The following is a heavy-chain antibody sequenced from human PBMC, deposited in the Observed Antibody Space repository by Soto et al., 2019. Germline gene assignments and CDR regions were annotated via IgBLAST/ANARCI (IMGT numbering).Heavy chain of an antibody. CDR2: MYYSGDT. Sequence: LALTCTVSGGSISSSYWSWIQPSPGKGLEWIGDMYYSGDTNYNPSLKSRVTMSIDTSKNQFSLRRSSVTAADRAVYYCARDRTAKFAPYWHFDLWGRGTLVTVSS. J-gene: IGHJ2*01. D-gene: IGHD2-21*02. CDR3: ARDRTAKFAPYWHFDL. CDR1: GGSISSSY. V-gene: IGHV4-59*01.